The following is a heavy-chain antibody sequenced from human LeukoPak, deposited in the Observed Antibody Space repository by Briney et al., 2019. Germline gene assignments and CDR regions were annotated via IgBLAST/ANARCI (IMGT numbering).Heavy chain of an antibody. CDR2: IRYDGSNK. J-gene: IGHJ4*02. CDR1: GFTFSSYG. CDR3: ARDQGVGGTLGLYDY. D-gene: IGHD1-26*01. V-gene: IGHV3-30*02. Sequence: SGGSLRLSCAASGFTFSSYGMHWVRQAPGKGLEGGAFIRYDGSNKYYADSVKGRFTISRDNSKNTLDLQMNSLRDEDTAVYYCARDQGVGGTLGLYDYWGQGPLVTVSS.